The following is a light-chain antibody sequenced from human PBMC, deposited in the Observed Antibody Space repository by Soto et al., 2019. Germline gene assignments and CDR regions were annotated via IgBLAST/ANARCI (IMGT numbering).Light chain of an antibody. CDR1: QSVNRY. V-gene: IGKV3-11*01. J-gene: IGKJ1*01. Sequence: ETVLTQSPATLSLSPGDRATLSCRASQSVNRYLAWYQQKPGQAPRLLIYDASNRATGIPARFSGSGSGTDFTLTISSLEPEDFAVYYCQQRTNWPPWTFGQGTKV. CDR3: QQRTNWPPWT. CDR2: DAS.